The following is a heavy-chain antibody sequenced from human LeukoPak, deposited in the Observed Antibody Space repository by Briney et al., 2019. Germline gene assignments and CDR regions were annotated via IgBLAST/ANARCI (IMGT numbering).Heavy chain of an antibody. CDR2: ISSSSSYI. CDR3: ARDQGWFGELLGWFDP. V-gene: IGHV3-21*01. CDR1: GFTFSSYS. Sequence: SGGSLRLSCVASGFTFSSYSMNWVRQAPGKGLEWLSSISSSSSYIYYADSVKGRFTISRDNAKNSLYLQMNSLRAEDTAVYYCARDQGWFGELLGWFDPWGQGTLVTVSS. J-gene: IGHJ5*02. D-gene: IGHD3-10*01.